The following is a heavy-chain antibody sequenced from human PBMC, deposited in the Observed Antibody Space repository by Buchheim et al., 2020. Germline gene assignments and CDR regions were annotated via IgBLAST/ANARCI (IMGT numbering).Heavy chain of an antibody. Sequence: QVQLVESGGGVVQPGRSLRLSCAASGFTFSSYAMHWVRQAPGKGLEWVAVISYDGSNKYYADSVKGLFTSSRDNSKNTLYMQMNSLRAEDTAVYYCARDLIWSMIAKIRGYYFDYWGQGTL. D-gene: IGHD3-22*01. CDR1: GFTFSSYA. CDR2: ISYDGSNK. V-gene: IGHV3-30*04. J-gene: IGHJ4*02. CDR3: ARDLIWSMIAKIRGYYFDY.